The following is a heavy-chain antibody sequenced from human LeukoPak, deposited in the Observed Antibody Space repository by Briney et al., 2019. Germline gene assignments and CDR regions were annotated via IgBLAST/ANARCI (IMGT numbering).Heavy chain of an antibody. Sequence: PSETLSLTCTVSGGSISSGGYYWSWIRQHPGKGLEWIGYIYYSGSTYYNPSLKSRVTISVYTSKNQFSLKLSSVTAADTAVYYCARVHVPGQSIVGATTPPVFDYWGQGTLVTVSS. J-gene: IGHJ4*02. CDR3: ARVHVPGQSIVGATTPPVFDY. V-gene: IGHV4-31*03. CDR2: IYYSGST. D-gene: IGHD1-26*01. CDR1: GGSISSGGYY.